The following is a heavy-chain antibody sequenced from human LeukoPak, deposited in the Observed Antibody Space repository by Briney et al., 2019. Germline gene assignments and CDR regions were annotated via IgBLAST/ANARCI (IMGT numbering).Heavy chain of an antibody. CDR1: GFTFSDYY. CDR2: ISSSGSTI. CDR3: ARDLFQAWFDY. V-gene: IGHV3-11*01. J-gene: IGHJ4*02. Sequence: GGSLRLSCAASGFTFSDYYMSWIRQAPGKGLEGVSYISSSGSTIYYADSVKGRFTISRDKAKNSLYLQMNSLRAEDTAVYYCARDLFQAWFDYWGQGTLVTVSS.